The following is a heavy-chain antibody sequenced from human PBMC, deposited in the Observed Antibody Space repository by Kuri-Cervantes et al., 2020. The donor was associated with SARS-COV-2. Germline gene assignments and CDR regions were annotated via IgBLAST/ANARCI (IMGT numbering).Heavy chain of an antibody. CDR2: ISAYNGNT. J-gene: IGHJ4*02. V-gene: IGHV1-18*01. D-gene: IGHD6-19*01. CDR1: GGTFSSYA. CDR3: ARAVYSSGWYNFDY. Sequence: ASVKVSCKASGGTFSSYAISWVRQAPGQGLEWMGWISAYNGNTNYAQKLQGRVTMTTDTSTSTAYMELRSLRSDDTAVYYCARAVYSSGWYNFDYWGQGTLVTVSS.